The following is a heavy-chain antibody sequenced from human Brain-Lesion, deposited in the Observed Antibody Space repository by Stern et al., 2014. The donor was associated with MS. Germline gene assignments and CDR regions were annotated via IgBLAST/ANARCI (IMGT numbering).Heavy chain of an antibody. D-gene: IGHD2-2*01. CDR3: ARAVRTQLLSEY. Sequence: QVQLVESGAEVKKPGASVKGSCKASGYTFSSYDITWVRQASGHGLEWMGWMNPSSVNTGYAQKFKGRVPMTSDPSISTVYMELPSLTSDDPAVYFCARAVRTQLLSEYGGQGTRVTVPS. CDR2: MNPSSVNT. CDR1: GYTFSSYD. V-gene: IGHV1-8*01. J-gene: IGHJ4*02.